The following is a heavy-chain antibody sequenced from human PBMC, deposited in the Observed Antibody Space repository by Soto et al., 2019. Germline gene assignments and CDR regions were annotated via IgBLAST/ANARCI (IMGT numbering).Heavy chain of an antibody. V-gene: IGHV4-30-2*01. D-gene: IGHD1-1*01. Sequence: SETLSLTCAVSGGSISSGGYSWSWIRQPPGKGLEWIGYMYHSGSTYYNPSLKSRVTISIDRSKNQFSLKLSSVTAADTAVYYRPRVQSFWGQGSLVPVSS. CDR2: MYHSGST. J-gene: IGHJ4*02. CDR3: PRVQSF. CDR1: GGSISSGGYS.